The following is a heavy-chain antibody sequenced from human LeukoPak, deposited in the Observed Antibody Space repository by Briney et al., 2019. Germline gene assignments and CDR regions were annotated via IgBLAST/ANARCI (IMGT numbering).Heavy chain of an antibody. CDR1: GYTFTGYY. V-gene: IGHV1-2*02. Sequence: ASVKVSCKASGYTFTGYYMHWMRQAPGQGLEGMGWINPNSGGTNYAQKFQGRVTMTRDTSISTAYMELSRLRSDDTAVYYCARGLEIFGVVSRLSDYWGQGTLVTVSS. D-gene: IGHD3-3*01. CDR2: INPNSGGT. CDR3: ARGLEIFGVVSRLSDY. J-gene: IGHJ4*02.